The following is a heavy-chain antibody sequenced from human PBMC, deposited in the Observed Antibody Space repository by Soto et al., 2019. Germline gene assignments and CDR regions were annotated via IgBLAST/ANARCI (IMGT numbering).Heavy chain of an antibody. Sequence: PGGSLRLSCAASGFTFSSYAMSWIRQAPGKGLEWVSYISSSGSTIYYADSVKGRFTISRDNAKNSLYLQMNSLRAEDTAVYYCARAGYCSSTSCPGAFDIWGQGTMVTVSS. J-gene: IGHJ3*02. CDR2: ISSSGSTI. V-gene: IGHV3-11*01. CDR3: ARAGYCSSTSCPGAFDI. CDR1: GFTFSSYA. D-gene: IGHD2-2*01.